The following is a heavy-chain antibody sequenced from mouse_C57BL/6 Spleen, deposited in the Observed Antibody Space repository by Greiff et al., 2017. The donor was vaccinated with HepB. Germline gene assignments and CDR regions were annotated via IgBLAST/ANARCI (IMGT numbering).Heavy chain of an antibody. D-gene: IGHD2-5*01. Sequence: QVQLQQPGAELVMPGASVKLSCKASGYTFTSYWMHWVKQRPAQGLEWIGEIDPSDSYTNYNQKFKGKSTLTVDKSSSTAYMQLSSLTSEDSAVYYCARAYYSNPYWYFDVWGTGTTVTVSS. CDR1: GYTFTSYW. J-gene: IGHJ1*03. CDR2: IDPSDSYT. CDR3: ARAYYSNPYWYFDV. V-gene: IGHV1-69*01.